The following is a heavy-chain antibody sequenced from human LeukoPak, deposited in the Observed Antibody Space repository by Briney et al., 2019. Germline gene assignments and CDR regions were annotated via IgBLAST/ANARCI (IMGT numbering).Heavy chain of an antibody. D-gene: IGHD6-19*01. Sequence: SETLSLTCAVYGGSFSGYYWSWIRQPPGKGLEWIGEINHSGSTNYNPSLKSRVTISVDTSKNQFSLKLSSVTAADTAVYYCARARQGLSFVAGSRLFDYWGQGTLVTVSS. CDR2: INHSGST. J-gene: IGHJ4*02. CDR1: GGSFSGYY. V-gene: IGHV4-34*01. CDR3: ARARQGLSFVAGSRLFDY.